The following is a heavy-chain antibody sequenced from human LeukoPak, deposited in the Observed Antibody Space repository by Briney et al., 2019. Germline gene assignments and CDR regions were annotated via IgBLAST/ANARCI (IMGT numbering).Heavy chain of an antibody. J-gene: IGHJ4*02. CDR3: ARDSGSGWTVDY. V-gene: IGHV3-48*02. CDR2: ITRSSKTI. CDR1: GFTFSSDS. Sequence: PGGSLRLSCAASGFTFSSDSLNWVRQAPGKGLEWVSYITRSSKTIFYADSVKGRFTISRDNAKNSLYLQLNSLRDEDTAVYYCARDSGSGWTVDYWGQGTLVTVSS. D-gene: IGHD6-19*01.